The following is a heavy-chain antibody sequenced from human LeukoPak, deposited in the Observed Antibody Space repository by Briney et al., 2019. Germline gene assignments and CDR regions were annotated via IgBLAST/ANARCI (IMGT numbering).Heavy chain of an antibody. D-gene: IGHD2-2*01. CDR2: IIPIFGTA. CDR3: AREIVVVPAAYDY. J-gene: IGHJ4*02. CDR1: GYTFTGYY. Sequence: ASVKVSCKASGYTFTGYYMHWVRQAPGQGLEWMGGIIPIFGTANYAQKFQGRVTITADKSTSTAYMELSSLRSEDTAVYYCAREIVVVPAAYDYWGQGTLVTVSS. V-gene: IGHV1-69*06.